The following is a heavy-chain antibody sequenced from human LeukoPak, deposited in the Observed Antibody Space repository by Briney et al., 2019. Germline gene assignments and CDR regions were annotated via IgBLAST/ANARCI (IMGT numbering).Heavy chain of an antibody. CDR1: GFTFSNFW. CDR3: ARMKRADPSPIDY. V-gene: IGHV3-7*01. CDR2: IKQDGSEK. Sequence: PGGSLRLSCAASGFTFSNFWMHWVRQVPGKGLEWVANIKQDGSEKYYVDSVKGRFTISRDNAKNSLYLQMNSLRAEDTAVYYCARMKRADPSPIDYWGQGTLVTVSS. J-gene: IGHJ4*02.